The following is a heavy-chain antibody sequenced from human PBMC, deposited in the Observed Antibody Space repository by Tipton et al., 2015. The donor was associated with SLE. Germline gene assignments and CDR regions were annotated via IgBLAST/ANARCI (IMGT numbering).Heavy chain of an antibody. CDR1: GGSIRSSNW. V-gene: IGHV4-4*02. D-gene: IGHD3-3*01. CDR3: ARLGWSDFD. CDR2: IDHSGST. J-gene: IGHJ4*02. Sequence: TLSLTCAVSGGSIRSSNWWSWVRQPPGKGLEWIGEIDHSGSTNSNPSLKSRVLISVDTSKSQVSLRLSFVTAADTAVYYCARLGWSDFDWGRGTLVTVSS.